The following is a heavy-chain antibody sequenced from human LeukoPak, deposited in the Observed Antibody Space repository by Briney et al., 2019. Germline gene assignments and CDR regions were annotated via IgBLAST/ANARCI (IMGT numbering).Heavy chain of an antibody. V-gene: IGHV4-59*08. D-gene: IGHD3-10*01. Sequence: PSETLSLTCSVSGGSLNIYYWSWIRNPPGKGLEWIAYIYYSCSTNYNPSLKSRVTISVDTSKNQFSLMLSSVTAADTAVYDCARHNARLRGWIGEVDFWGQGALVTVSS. J-gene: IGHJ4*02. CDR3: ARHNARLRGWIGEVDF. CDR2: IYYSCST. CDR1: GGSLNIYY.